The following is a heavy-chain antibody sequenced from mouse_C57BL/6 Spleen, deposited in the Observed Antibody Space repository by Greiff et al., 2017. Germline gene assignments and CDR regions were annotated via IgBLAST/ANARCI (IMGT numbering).Heavy chain of an antibody. D-gene: IGHD4-1*01. CDR3: TRLTGTWYFDV. V-gene: IGHV6-6*01. CDR1: GFTFSDAW. CDR2: IRNKANNHAT. J-gene: IGHJ1*03. Sequence: EVQGVESGGGLVQPGGSMKLSCAASGFTFSDAWMDWVRQSPEKGLEWVAEIRNKANNHATYYAESVKGRFTISRDDSKSSVYLQMNSLRAEDTGIYYCTRLTGTWYFDVWGTGTTVTVSS.